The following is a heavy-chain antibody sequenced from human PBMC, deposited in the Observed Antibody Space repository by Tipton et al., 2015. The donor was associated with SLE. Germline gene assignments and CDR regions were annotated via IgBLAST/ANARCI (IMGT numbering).Heavy chain of an antibody. CDR1: GDSISNYY. Sequence: TLSLTCTVFGDSISNYYWSWIRQSAGKGLEWMGRFYPGGTTSYNPSFKSRVTILADTSKNQFSLKLNSVTAADTAVYYCARGVRIAVVKGWYFDLWGRGTLVTVSS. CDR3: ARGVRIAVVKGWYFDL. D-gene: IGHD6-19*01. CDR2: FYPGGTT. V-gene: IGHV4-4*07. J-gene: IGHJ2*01.